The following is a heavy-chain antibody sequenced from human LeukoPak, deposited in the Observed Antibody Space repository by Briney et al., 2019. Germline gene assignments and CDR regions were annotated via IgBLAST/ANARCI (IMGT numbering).Heavy chain of an antibody. CDR2: IKQDGSEK. D-gene: IGHD3-10*01. Sequence: PGGSLRLSCAASGFTFSSYWMSWVRQAPGKGLEWVANIKQDGSEKYYVDSVKGRFTISRDNAKNSLYLQMNSLRAEDTAVYYCARDRGNYYGKGTFEYWGQGTLVTVSS. CDR1: GFTFSSYW. J-gene: IGHJ4*02. CDR3: ARDRGNYYGKGTFEY. V-gene: IGHV3-7*01.